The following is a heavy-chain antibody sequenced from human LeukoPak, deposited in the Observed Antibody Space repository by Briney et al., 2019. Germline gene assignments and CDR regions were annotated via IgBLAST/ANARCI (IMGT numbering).Heavy chain of an antibody. CDR3: ARGGNAIRFDYIASNWFDP. V-gene: IGHV4-34*01. Sequence: SETLSLTCAVYGGSFGGYYWSWIRQPPGKGLEWIGEINHSGSTNYNPSLKSRVTISVDTSKNQFSLKLSSVTAADTAVYYCARGGNAIRFDYIASNWFDPWGQGTLVTVSS. J-gene: IGHJ5*02. CDR1: GGSFGGYY. CDR2: INHSGST. D-gene: IGHD4-11*01.